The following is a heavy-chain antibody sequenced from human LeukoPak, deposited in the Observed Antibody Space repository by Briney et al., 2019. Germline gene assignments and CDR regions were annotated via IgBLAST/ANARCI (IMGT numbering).Heavy chain of an antibody. Sequence: WASVKVSCKVSGNTLTEVSMHWVRQAPGKGLEWLGGFDPEDGGTIYAQKFQGRVTMTRNTSISTAYMELSSLRSEDTAVYYCARGRVSSGWHNWFDPWGQGTLVTVSS. CDR3: ARGRVSSGWHNWFDP. CDR2: FDPEDGGT. D-gene: IGHD6-19*01. V-gene: IGHV1-24*01. J-gene: IGHJ5*02. CDR1: GNTLTEVS.